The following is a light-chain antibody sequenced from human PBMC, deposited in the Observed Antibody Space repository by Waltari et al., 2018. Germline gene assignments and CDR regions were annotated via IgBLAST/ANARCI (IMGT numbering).Light chain of an antibody. Sequence: DIQLTQSPSTLSASVGDRVTFTCRVSQSITGWLAWYQQKAGKAPKLLIYKASILESGVPSRFTGRDAGTEFTLTISSLQPDNFATYYCQHYVRYSATFGRGPSWISN. J-gene: IGKJ3*01. CDR2: KAS. V-gene: IGKV1-5*03. CDR1: QSITGW. CDR3: QHYVRYSAT.